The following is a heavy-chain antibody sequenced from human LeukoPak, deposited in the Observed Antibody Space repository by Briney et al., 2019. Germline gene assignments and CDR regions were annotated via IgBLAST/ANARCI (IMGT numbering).Heavy chain of an antibody. CDR2: IIPIFGTA. CDR1: GGTFSSYA. CDR3: ATDRRAAAGTAFDI. V-gene: IGHV1-69*06. D-gene: IGHD6-13*01. J-gene: IGHJ3*02. Sequence: ASVKVSCKASGGTFSSYAISWVRQAPGQGLEWMGGIIPIFGTANYAQKFQGRVTMTEDTSTDTAYMELSSLRSEDTAVYYCATDRRAAAGTAFDIWGQGTMVTVSS.